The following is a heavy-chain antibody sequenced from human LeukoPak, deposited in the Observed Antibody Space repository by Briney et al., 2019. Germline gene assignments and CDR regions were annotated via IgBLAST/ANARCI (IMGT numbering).Heavy chain of an antibody. CDR3: ARDPFSGRFDP. CDR1: GFTFSSYS. Sequence: GGSLRLSCAASGFTFSSYSTNWVRQAPGKGLEWVSSISSSSSYIYYADSVKGRFTISRDNAKNSLYLQMNSLRAEDTAVYYCARDPFSGRFDPWGQGTLVTVSS. CDR2: ISSSSSYI. V-gene: IGHV3-21*01. D-gene: IGHD3-3*01. J-gene: IGHJ5*02.